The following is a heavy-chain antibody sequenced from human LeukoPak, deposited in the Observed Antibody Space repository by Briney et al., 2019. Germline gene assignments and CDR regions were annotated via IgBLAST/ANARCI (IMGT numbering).Heavy chain of an antibody. CDR1: GFTFSSYS. J-gene: IGHJ4*02. V-gene: IGHV3-21*01. Sequence: GGSLRLSCAASGFTFSSYSMNWVRQAPGKGLEWVSSISSSSSYIYYADSVKGRFTISRDNAKNSLYLQMNSLRAEDTAVYYCARVREMGDGPGTFDYWGQGTLVTVSS. D-gene: IGHD3-16*01. CDR2: ISSSSSYI. CDR3: ARVREMGDGPGTFDY.